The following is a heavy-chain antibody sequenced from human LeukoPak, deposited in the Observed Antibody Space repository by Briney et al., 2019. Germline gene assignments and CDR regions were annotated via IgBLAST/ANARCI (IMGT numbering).Heavy chain of an antibody. Sequence: PGGSLRLSCAASGFTFSSYSMNWVRQAPGKGLEWVSSISSSSSYIYYADSVKGRFTISRDNAKNSLYLQMNSLRAEDTAVYYCAGDFAVADYFDYWGQGTLVTVSS. V-gene: IGHV3-21*01. CDR3: AGDFAVADYFDY. CDR1: GFTFSSYS. J-gene: IGHJ4*02. CDR2: ISSSSSYI. D-gene: IGHD2-21*01.